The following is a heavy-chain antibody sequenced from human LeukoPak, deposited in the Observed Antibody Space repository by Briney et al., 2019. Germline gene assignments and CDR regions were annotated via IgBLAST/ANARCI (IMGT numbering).Heavy chain of an antibody. CDR3: ARDYREAFDI. D-gene: IGHD4-11*01. J-gene: IGHJ3*02. Sequence: PGTSLRLSCAASGFTFSIYTMHWVRQAPGKGLEGVAVISYDGNNKYYTDPVKGRFTISRDNSKNTLYLQMNSLRAEDTAVYYCARDYREAFDIWGQGTMVTVSS. CDR1: GFTFSIYT. CDR2: ISYDGNNK. V-gene: IGHV3-30-3*01.